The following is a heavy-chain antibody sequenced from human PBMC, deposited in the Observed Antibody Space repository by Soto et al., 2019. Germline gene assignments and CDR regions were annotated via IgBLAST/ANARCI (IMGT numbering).Heavy chain of an antibody. CDR2: IIPIFGTA. V-gene: IGHV1-69*13. Sequence: GASVKVSCKASGGTFSSYAISWVRQAPGQGLEWMGGIIPIFGTANYAQKFQGRVTITADESTSTAYMELGSLRSEDTAVYYCAREPPFNDFGELFYNWFDPWGQGTLVTVSS. CDR3: AREPPFNDFGELFYNWFDP. CDR1: GGTFSSYA. J-gene: IGHJ5*02. D-gene: IGHD3-10*01.